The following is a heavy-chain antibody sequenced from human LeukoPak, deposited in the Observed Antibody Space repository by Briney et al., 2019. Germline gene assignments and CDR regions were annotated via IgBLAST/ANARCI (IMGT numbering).Heavy chain of an antibody. CDR1: GGSISSYY. V-gene: IGHV4-59*01. CDR3: ARSSYYYYMDV. Sequence: PSETLSLTCTVSGGSISSYYWSWLRQPPGKGLEWIGYIYYNGGTNYNPSLKSRVTISLDTSKSQFSLKLSSVTATDTAVYYCARSSYYYYMDVWGKGTTVTISS. J-gene: IGHJ6*03. CDR2: IYYNGGT. D-gene: IGHD3-16*01.